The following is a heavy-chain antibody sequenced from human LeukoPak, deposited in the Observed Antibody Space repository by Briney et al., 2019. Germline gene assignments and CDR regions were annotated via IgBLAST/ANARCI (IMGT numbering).Heavy chain of an antibody. J-gene: IGHJ4*02. CDR2: INPSGGTT. V-gene: IGHV1-46*04. CDR1: GYTFTDYY. CDR3: ARDAYNGIYRFDY. D-gene: IGHD1-26*01. Sequence: ASVKVSCKASGYTFTDYYLHWVRQAPGQGLEWMGMINPSGGTTSYAQKLQGRVTMTRDTSTSTVFMELSSLRSEDTAVFYCARDAYNGIYRFDYGGQGTLVPVSS.